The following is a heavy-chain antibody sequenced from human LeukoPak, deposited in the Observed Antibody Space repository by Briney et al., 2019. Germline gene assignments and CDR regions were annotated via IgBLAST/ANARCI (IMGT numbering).Heavy chain of an antibody. J-gene: IGHJ4*02. CDR2: INHSGST. CDR1: GGSLSGYY. D-gene: IGHD1-26*01. Sequence: PESPSVTRAVYGGSLSGYYWSWSRQPPREGLGWVGEINHSGSTNYNPSLKSRVTISVDTSKNQYYLKLSSVTAADTAVYYGARGRGWELRTRYYCDYRGQGTLATVSS. V-gene: IGHV4-34*01. CDR3: ARGRGWELRTRYYCDY.